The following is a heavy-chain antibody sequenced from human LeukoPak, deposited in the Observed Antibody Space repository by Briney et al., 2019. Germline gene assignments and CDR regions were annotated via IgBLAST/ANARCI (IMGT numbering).Heavy chain of an antibody. J-gene: IGHJ4*02. CDR1: GYTYTSYG. Sequence: GASVKVSCKASGYTYTSYGISWVRQAPGQGLEWMGWISAYNGNTNYAQKLQGRVTMTTDTSTSTAYMELRSLRSDDTAVYYCARCAPYYYGSETQTYDYWGQGALVTVSS. D-gene: IGHD3-10*01. CDR2: ISAYNGNT. CDR3: ARCAPYYYGSETQTYDY. V-gene: IGHV1-18*01.